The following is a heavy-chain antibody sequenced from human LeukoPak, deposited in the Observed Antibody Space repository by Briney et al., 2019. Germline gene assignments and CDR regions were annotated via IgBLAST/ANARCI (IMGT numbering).Heavy chain of an antibody. V-gene: IGHV3-33*01. CDR2: IWYDGSNK. CDR3: ARRLVTTDYYYYMDV. D-gene: IGHD4-11*01. Sequence: GGSLRLSCAASGFTFSSYGMHWVRQAPGKGLEWVAVIWYDGSNKYYADSVKGRFTISRDNSKNTLYLQMNSLRAENTAVYYCARRLVTTDYYYYMDVWGKGTTVTVSS. J-gene: IGHJ6*03. CDR1: GFTFSSYG.